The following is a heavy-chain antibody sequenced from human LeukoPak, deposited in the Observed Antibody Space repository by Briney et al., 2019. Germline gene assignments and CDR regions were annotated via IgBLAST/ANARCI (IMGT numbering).Heavy chain of an antibody. J-gene: IGHJ4*02. CDR1: GGSISSGGYY. CDR3: ASSVDTQYYFDY. Sequence: SKTLSLTCIVSGGSISSGGYYWSWIRQHPGKGLEWIGYISYSGSTYYNPSLKSRVIISVDTSKNQFSLKLSSVTAADTAVYYCASSVDTQYYFDYWGQGTLVTVSS. CDR2: ISYSGST. V-gene: IGHV4-31*03. D-gene: IGHD5-18*01.